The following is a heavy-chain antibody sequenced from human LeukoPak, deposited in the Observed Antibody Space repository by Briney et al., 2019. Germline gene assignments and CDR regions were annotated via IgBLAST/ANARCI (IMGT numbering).Heavy chain of an antibody. V-gene: IGHV2-5*01. Sequence: SGPTLVNPTQTLTLTCTFSGFSLSTSAVGVGWIRQPPGKALEWLALIYWNDDKRYSPSLKSRLTITKDTSKNQVVLTLTNVDPVDTATYYCAHREGPMITFGGVIVDYGMDVWGQGTTVTVSS. CDR2: IYWNDDK. CDR1: GFSLSTSAVG. J-gene: IGHJ6*02. D-gene: IGHD3-16*01. CDR3: AHREGPMITFGGVIVDYGMDV.